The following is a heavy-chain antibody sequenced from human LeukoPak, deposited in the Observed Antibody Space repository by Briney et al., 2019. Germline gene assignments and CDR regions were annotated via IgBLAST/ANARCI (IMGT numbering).Heavy chain of an antibody. CDR1: GFTFSSYA. CDR3: ARSTVATNFDY. V-gene: IGHV3-23*01. CDR2: ISGSGGST. Sequence: PGGSLRLSCAASGFTFSSYAMSWVRQAPGKGLEWVSAISGSGGSTYYTDSVKGRFTISRDNPKNTLYLQMNSLRAEDTAAYYCARSTVATNFDYWGQGTLVTVSS. D-gene: IGHD5-12*01. J-gene: IGHJ4*02.